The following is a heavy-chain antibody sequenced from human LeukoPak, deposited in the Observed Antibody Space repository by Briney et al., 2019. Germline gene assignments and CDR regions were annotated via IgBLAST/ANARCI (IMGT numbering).Heavy chain of an antibody. CDR1: GYTFTSYG. V-gene: IGHV1-18*01. J-gene: IGHJ6*03. CDR2: ISAYNGDT. CDR3: ARVGSGSYYFYYYMDV. Sequence: ASVKVSCKASGYTFTSYGINWVRQAPGQGLEWMGWISAYNGDTNYAQKLQGRVTMTTDTSTSTAYMELRSLRSDDTAVYYCARVGSGSYYFYYYMDVWGKGTTVTVSS. D-gene: IGHD3-10*01.